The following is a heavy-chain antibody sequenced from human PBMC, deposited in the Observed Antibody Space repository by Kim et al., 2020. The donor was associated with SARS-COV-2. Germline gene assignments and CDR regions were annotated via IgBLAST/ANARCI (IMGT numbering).Heavy chain of an antibody. CDR3: ARSGVNYGMDV. J-gene: IGHJ6*02. V-gene: IGHV3-48*01. CDR2: TI. D-gene: IGHD3-3*01. Sequence: TIIYAHSEKGPFTISRDNAKHTLYLQMNSLRAEDTAVYYCARSGVNYGMDVWGQGTTVTVSS.